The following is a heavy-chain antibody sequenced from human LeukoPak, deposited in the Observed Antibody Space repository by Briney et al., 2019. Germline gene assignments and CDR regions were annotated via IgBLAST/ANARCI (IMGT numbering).Heavy chain of an antibody. Sequence: SETLSLTCTVSGGSISSYYWSWIRQPPAKGLEWIGYIYYSGNTNYNPSLKSQLTITVDTSNNQFSPKLSSVTGADTAVYYCARVGDYDVYWGQGTLVTVCS. CDR1: GGSISSYY. D-gene: IGHD4-17*01. CDR2: IYYSGNT. CDR3: ARVGDYDVY. J-gene: IGHJ4*02. V-gene: IGHV4-59*01.